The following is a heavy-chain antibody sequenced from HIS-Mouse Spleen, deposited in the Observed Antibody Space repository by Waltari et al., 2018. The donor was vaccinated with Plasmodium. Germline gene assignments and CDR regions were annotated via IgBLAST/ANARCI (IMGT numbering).Heavy chain of an antibody. Sequence: EVQLVESGGGLVQPGGSLRLSCDASGFPFSSYDMHWFRQATGKGLEWVSAIGTAGDTYYPGSVKGRFTISRENAKNSLYLQMNSLRAGDTAVYYCARGPTYSSSYYFDYWGQGTLVTVSS. CDR1: GFPFSSYD. V-gene: IGHV3-13*01. J-gene: IGHJ4*02. CDR2: IGTAGDT. CDR3: ARGPTYSSSYYFDY. D-gene: IGHD6-6*01.